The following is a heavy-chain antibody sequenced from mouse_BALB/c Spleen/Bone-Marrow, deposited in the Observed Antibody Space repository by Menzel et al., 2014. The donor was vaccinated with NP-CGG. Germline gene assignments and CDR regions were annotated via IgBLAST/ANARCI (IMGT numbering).Heavy chain of an antibody. V-gene: IGHV14-3*02. J-gene: IGHJ1*01. CDR1: GFNIKDTY. Sequence: VQLQQSGAELVKPGASVKLSCTASGFNIKDTYMHWVKQRPEVGLEWIGRIDPANGNTKYDPKFQGKATITADTSSNTAYLQLSSLTSEDTAVYYCATMITDWYFDVWGAGTTVTVSS. CDR3: ATMITDWYFDV. D-gene: IGHD2-4*01. CDR2: IDPANGNT.